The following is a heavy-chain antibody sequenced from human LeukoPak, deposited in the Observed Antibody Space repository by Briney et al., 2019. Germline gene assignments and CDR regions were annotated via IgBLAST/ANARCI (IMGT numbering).Heavy chain of an antibody. CDR1: GGSFSGYY. CDR2: INHSGST. J-gene: IGHJ4*02. V-gene: IGHV4-34*01. D-gene: IGHD2-15*01. Sequence: SETLSLTCAVYGGSFSGYYWSWIRQPPGKGLEWIGEINHSGSTNYNPSLKSRVTISVDTSKNQFSLKLSSVTAADTAVYYCARGPLNRYCSGGSCLGYYFDYWGQGTLVTVSS. CDR3: ARGPLNRYCSGGSCLGYYFDY.